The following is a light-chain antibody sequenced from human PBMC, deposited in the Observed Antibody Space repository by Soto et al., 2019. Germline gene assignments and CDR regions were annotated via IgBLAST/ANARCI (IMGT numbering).Light chain of an antibody. V-gene: IGKV1-39*01. CDR2: AAS. CDR1: QSISSY. J-gene: IGKJ1*01. Sequence: DLHMTQSPSALSASVGDRVTITCRASQSISSYLNWYQQKPGKAPKLLIYAASSLQSGVPSRFSGSGPGTDFTLTISSLQPEDFATYYCQQRYSTPRTFGQGTKVDIK. CDR3: QQRYSTPRT.